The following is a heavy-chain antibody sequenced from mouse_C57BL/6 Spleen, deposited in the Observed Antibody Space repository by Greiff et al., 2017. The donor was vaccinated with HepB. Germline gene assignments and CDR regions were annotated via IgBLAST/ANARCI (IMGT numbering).Heavy chain of an antibody. CDR1: GYAFSSSW. D-gene: IGHD3-3*01. CDR2: IYPGDGDT. V-gene: IGHV1-82*01. Sequence: VQLQQSGPELVKPGASVKISCKASGYAFSSSWMNWVKQRPGKGLEWIGRIYPGDGDTNYNGKFKGKATLTADKSSSTAYMQLSSLTSEDSAVYFCARGGLYYAMDYWGQGTSVTVSS. J-gene: IGHJ4*01. CDR3: ARGGLYYAMDY.